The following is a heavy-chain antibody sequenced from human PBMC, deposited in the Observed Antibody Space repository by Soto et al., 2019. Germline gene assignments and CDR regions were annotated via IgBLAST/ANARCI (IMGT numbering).Heavy chain of an antibody. V-gene: IGHV1-24*01. J-gene: IGHJ6*02. CDR2: FDPEDGET. CDR3: ATRSFTMVRGVIMAHYYYYGMDV. Sequence: ASVKVSCKVSGYTLTELSMHWVRQAPGKGLEWMGGFDPEDGETIYAQKFQGRVTMTEDTSTDTAYMELSSLRSEDTAVYYCATRSFTMVRGVIMAHYYYYGMDVWGQGTTVTVSS. CDR1: GYTLTELS. D-gene: IGHD3-10*01.